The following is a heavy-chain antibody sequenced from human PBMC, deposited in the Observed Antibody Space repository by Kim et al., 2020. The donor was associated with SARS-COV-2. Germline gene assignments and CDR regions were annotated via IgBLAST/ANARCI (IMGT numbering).Heavy chain of an antibody. D-gene: IGHD6-13*01. CDR1: GFTFSSYW. Sequence: GGSLRLSCAASGFTFSSYWMHWVRQAPGKGLVWVSRINSDGSSTSYADSVKGRFTISRDNAKNTLYLQMNSLRAEDTAVYYCARDLLLPYHYSSSWYFSYYYYYYGMDVWGQGTTVTVSS. J-gene: IGHJ6*02. CDR2: INSDGSST. V-gene: IGHV3-74*01. CDR3: ARDLLLPYHYSSSWYFSYYYYYYGMDV.